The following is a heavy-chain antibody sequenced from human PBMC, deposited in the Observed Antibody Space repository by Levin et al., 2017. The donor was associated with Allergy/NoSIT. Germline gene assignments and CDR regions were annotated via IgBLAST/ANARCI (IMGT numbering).Heavy chain of an antibody. V-gene: IGHV3-11*01. Sequence: MAGGSLRLSCAASGFTFSDYYMSWIRQAPGKGLEWVSYISSSGSTIYYADSVKGRFTISRDNAKNSLYLQMNSLRAEDTAVYYCARDLNWNAGFVDYWGQGTLVTVSS. CDR2: ISSSGSTI. J-gene: IGHJ4*02. CDR1: GFTFSDYY. D-gene: IGHD1-20*01. CDR3: ARDLNWNAGFVDY.